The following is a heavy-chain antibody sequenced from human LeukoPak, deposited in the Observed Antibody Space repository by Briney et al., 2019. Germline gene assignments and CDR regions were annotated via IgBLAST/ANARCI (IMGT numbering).Heavy chain of an antibody. CDR3: AKGNGGFLAWLSY. Sequence: PGGSLRLSCAASGFTFSRCAMSWVRQAPGKGLEWVSAISGSGGSTYYADSVKGRFTISRDNSKNTLYLQMNSLRAEDTAVYYCAKGNGGFLAWLSYWGQGTLVTVSS. CDR1: GFTFSRCA. V-gene: IGHV3-23*01. J-gene: IGHJ4*02. D-gene: IGHD3-3*01. CDR2: ISGSGGST.